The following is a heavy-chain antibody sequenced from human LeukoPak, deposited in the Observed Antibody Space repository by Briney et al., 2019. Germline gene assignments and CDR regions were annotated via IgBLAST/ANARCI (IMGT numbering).Heavy chain of an antibody. V-gene: IGHV4-39*01. J-gene: IGHJ4*02. CDR2: IYYSGST. CDR3: AVVVPAANLGDY. Sequence: PSETLSLTCTVSGGSISSSSYYWGWIRQPQGKGLEWIGSIYYSGSTYYNPSLKSRVTISVDTSKNQFSLKLSSVTAADTAVYYCAVVVPAANLGDYWGQGTLVTVSS. CDR1: GGSISSSSYY. D-gene: IGHD2-2*01.